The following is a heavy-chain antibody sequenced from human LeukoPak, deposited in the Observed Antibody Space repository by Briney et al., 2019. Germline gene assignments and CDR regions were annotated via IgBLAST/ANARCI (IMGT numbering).Heavy chain of an antibody. CDR2: ISSSSSYI. CDR1: GFTFSSYS. V-gene: IGHV3-21*01. CDR3: ARDYDFWSGYSDY. Sequence: GGSLRLSCAASGFTFSSYSMNWVRQAPGKGLEWVSSISSSSSYIYYADSVKGRFTISRDNAKNSLYLQMNGLRAEDTAVYYCARDYDFWSGYSDYWGQGTLVTVSS. D-gene: IGHD3-3*01. J-gene: IGHJ4*02.